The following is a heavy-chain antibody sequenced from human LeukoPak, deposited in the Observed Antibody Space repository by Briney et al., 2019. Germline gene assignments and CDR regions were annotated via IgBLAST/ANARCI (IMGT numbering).Heavy chain of an antibody. CDR1: GYSFTNSW. CDR3: ARGDVRPYNWFDP. D-gene: IGHD3-10*01. V-gene: IGHV5-51*01. CDR2: IYPGDSDN. J-gene: IGHJ5*02. Sequence: GESLKISCKGFGYSFTNSWIAWMRQMPGKGLEWMGIIYPGDSDNRYSPSFHGQATISADKSISTAYLLWSSLKASDTAMYYCARGDVRPYNWFDPWGQGTLVTVSS.